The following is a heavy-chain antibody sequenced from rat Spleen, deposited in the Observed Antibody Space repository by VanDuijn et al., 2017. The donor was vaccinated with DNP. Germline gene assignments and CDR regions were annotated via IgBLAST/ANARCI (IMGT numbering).Heavy chain of an antibody. J-gene: IGHJ3*01. CDR3: ARPMDYYSGGFAY. D-gene: IGHD1-1*01. CDR2: ITYDGVST. V-gene: IGHV5-22*01. Sequence: EVQLVESGGGLVQPGRSLKLSCAASGFTFSDYYMAWVRQAPTKGLEWVAYITYDGVSTYYRDSVKGRFTISRDNEKSTLYLQMNSLRSEDMATYYCARPMDYYSGGFAYWGQGTLVTVSS. CDR1: GFTFSDYY.